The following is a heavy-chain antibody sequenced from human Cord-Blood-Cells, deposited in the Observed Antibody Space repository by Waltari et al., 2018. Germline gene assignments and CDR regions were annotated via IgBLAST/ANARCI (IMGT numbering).Heavy chain of an antibody. CDR1: GGSISSSSYY. V-gene: IGHV4-39*01. J-gene: IGHJ5*02. CDR2: IYYSGVT. Sequence: QLQLQESGPGLVKPSETLSLTCTVSGGSISSSSYYWGWIRQHPGTGLEWIGSIYYSGVTYYNPSLKSRVTISVDTSKNQFSLKLSSVTAADTAVYYCARHLRVVPAAIGWFDPWGQGTLVTVSS. D-gene: IGHD2-2*02. CDR3: ARHLRVVPAAIGWFDP.